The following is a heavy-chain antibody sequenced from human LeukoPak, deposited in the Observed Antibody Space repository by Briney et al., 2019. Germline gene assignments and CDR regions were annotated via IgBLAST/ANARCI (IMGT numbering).Heavy chain of an antibody. CDR2: ISGTGYNT. J-gene: IGHJ4*02. CDR3: AKHVSGSLFYFDY. V-gene: IGHV3-23*01. CDR1: GFSFSDYP. D-gene: IGHD3-10*01. Sequence: GGSLRLSCVVSGFSFSDYPMSWVRQAPGKGLEWVSGISGTGYNTYYADSVKGRFTISRDNSKNTLYLQMNSLGAEDTAVYYCAKHVSGSLFYFDYWGQRTLVTVSS.